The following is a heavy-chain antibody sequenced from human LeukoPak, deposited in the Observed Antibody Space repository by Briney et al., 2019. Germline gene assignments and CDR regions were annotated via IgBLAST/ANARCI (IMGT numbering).Heavy chain of an antibody. Sequence: AGGSLRLSCAASGFTFSSYGMHWVRQAQGKGLGWVAFIRYDGSNKYYADSVKGRFTISRDNSKNTLYLQMNSLRAEDTAVYYCAKDREWFGELPSFYMDVWGKGTTVTISS. V-gene: IGHV3-30*02. CDR1: GFTFSSYG. CDR2: IRYDGSNK. D-gene: IGHD3-10*01. CDR3: AKDREWFGELPSFYMDV. J-gene: IGHJ6*03.